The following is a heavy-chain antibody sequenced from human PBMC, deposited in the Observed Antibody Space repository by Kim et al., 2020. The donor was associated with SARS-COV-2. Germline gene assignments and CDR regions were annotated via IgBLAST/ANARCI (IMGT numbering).Heavy chain of an antibody. CDR3: ARVRDIVVVPAAIGY. J-gene: IGHJ4*02. V-gene: IGHV4-34*01. D-gene: IGHD2-2*01. Sequence: PSLKSRVPNSVDTSTNQFSLKLSSVTAADTAVYYCARVRDIVVVPAAIGYWGQGTLVTVSS.